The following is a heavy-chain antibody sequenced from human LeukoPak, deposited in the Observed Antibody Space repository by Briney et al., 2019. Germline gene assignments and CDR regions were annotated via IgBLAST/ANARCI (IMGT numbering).Heavy chain of an antibody. Sequence: PSETLSLTCAVYGGSFSGYYWSWIRQPPGKGLEWIGEINHSGSTNYNPSLKSRVTISVDTSKNQFSLKLSSVTAADTAVYYCARDLGYGDPFDCWGQGTLVTVSS. CDR2: INHSGST. CDR1: GGSFSGYY. J-gene: IGHJ4*02. CDR3: ARDLGYGDPFDC. V-gene: IGHV4-34*01. D-gene: IGHD4-17*01.